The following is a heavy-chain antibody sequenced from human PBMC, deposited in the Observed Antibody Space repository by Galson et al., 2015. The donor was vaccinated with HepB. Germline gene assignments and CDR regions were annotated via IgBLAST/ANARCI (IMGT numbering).Heavy chain of an antibody. CDR3: AKVKDPSTWALDF. Sequence: SLRLSCAASGFTFSIAWMTWVRQAPGKGLEWVGRIKSKISGATTDYAAPVKGRFTVSRDDSKNTLYLQMNSLESDDTAVYYCAKVKDPSTWALDFWGQGTLVAVSS. CDR2: IKSKISGATT. V-gene: IGHV3-15*01. D-gene: IGHD6-13*01. CDR1: GFTFSIAW. J-gene: IGHJ4*02.